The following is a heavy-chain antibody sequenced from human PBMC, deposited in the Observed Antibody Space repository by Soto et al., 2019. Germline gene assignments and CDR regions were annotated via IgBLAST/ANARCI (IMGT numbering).Heavy chain of an antibody. CDR3: TRDRGWFVEKNNDY. J-gene: IGHJ4*02. CDR2: IRSKANRYAT. CDR1: GFTFSGSA. D-gene: IGHD6-19*01. Sequence: EVQLVESGGGLVQPGGSLKLSCAASGFTFSGSAMHWVRQASGKGLAGVGRIRSKANRYATADAASVKGRFTISGDDSKNRAYLQMTSLKTEDRAVYYCTRDRGWFVEKNNDYWGEGTLVTVSS. V-gene: IGHV3-73*01.